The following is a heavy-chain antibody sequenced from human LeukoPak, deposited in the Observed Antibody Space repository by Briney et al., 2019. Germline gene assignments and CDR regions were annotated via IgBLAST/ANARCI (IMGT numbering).Heavy chain of an antibody. V-gene: IGHV3-48*03. D-gene: IGHD3-10*01. CDR1: GFTFSSYE. CDR2: ISSSGSTI. CDR3: ARDLVVRGRWSWFDP. Sequence: GGSLRLSCAASGFTFSSYEMNWFRQAPGKGLEWLSYISSSGSTIYYADSVKGRFTISRDNAKNSLYLQMNSLRAEDTAVYFCARDLVVRGRWSWFDPWGQGTLATVSS. J-gene: IGHJ5*02.